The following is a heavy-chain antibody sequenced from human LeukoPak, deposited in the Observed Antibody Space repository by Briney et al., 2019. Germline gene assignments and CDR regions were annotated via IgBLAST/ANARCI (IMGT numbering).Heavy chain of an antibody. Sequence: SETLSLTCTVSGGSISSYYWSWIRQPPGKGLEWIGYIYYSGSTNYNPSLKSRVTISVDTSKNQFSLKLSSVTAADTAVYYCAGPAGCSSTSCHYWYFDLWGRGTLVTVSS. J-gene: IGHJ2*01. CDR3: AGPAGCSSTSCHYWYFDL. V-gene: IGHV4-59*12. CDR2: IYYSGST. CDR1: GGSISSYY. D-gene: IGHD2-2*01.